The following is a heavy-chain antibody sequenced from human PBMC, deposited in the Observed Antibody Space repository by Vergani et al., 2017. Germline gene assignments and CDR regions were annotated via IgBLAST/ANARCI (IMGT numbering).Heavy chain of an antibody. J-gene: IGHJ6*03. CDR2: INHSGST. V-gene: IGHV4-34*01. D-gene: IGHD3-10*01. Sequence: QVQLQQWGAGLLKPSETLSLTCAVYGGSFSGYYWSWIRQPPGKGLEWIGEINHSGSTNYNPSLKSRVTISVDTSKNQFSLKLSSVTAADTAVYYCARGGATVSGFGEPHYYYMDVWGKGTTVTVSS. CDR1: GGSFSGYY. CDR3: ARGGATVSGFGEPHYYYMDV.